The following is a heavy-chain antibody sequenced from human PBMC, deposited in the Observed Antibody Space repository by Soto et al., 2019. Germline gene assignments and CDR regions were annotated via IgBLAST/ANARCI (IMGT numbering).Heavy chain of an antibody. Sequence: QVQLQESGPGLVKPSETLSLTCTVSGGSISSYYWSWIRQPPGKGLEWIGYIYYSGSTNYNPSLKSRDTISVDTSKNQFFLKLSDVTAAETAVYFCARLVVEPPCSGGSCYSYYYGMDVWGQGTTVTVSS. CDR3: ARLVVEPPCSGGSCYSYYYGMDV. J-gene: IGHJ6*02. CDR1: GGSISSYY. D-gene: IGHD2-15*01. V-gene: IGHV4-59*01. CDR2: IYYSGST.